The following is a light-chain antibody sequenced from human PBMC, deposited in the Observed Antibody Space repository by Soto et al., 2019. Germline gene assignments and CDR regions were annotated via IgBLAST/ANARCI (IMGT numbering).Light chain of an antibody. Sequence: QSVLTQPASVSGSPGQSITISCIGTSSDIGSYSFVSWFQQHPGKAPKLIIYDVSDRPSGVSNRFSASKSGNTASLTISGLKYEDESDYYCSSYTSSSTLVFGTGTKVXVL. CDR3: SSYTSSSTLV. CDR1: SSDIGSYSF. V-gene: IGLV2-14*01. CDR2: DVS. J-gene: IGLJ1*01.